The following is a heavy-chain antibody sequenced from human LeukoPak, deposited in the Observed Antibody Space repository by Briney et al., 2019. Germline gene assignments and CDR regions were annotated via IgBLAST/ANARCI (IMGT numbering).Heavy chain of an antibody. CDR3: ARCSGSYYIWAYYFDY. J-gene: IGHJ4*02. CDR1: GYTFTSYD. Sequence: RASVKVSCKASGYTFTSYDINWVRQATGQGLEWMGWMNPNSGNTGYAQKFQGRVTMTRNTSISTAYMELSSLRSEDTAVYYCARCSGSYYIWAYYFDYWGQGTLVTVSS. V-gene: IGHV1-8*01. CDR2: MNPNSGNT. D-gene: IGHD3-10*02.